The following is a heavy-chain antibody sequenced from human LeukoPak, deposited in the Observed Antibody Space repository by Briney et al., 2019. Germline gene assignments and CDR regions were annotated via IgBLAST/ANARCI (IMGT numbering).Heavy chain of an antibody. V-gene: IGHV4-38-2*02. CDR3: AREGRRGSYYDSSGYVWYFDL. CDR1: GYSITSGYD. J-gene: IGHJ2*01. D-gene: IGHD3-22*01. Sequence: SETLSLTSTVSGYSITSGYDWGWIRQPPGKGLEWIASIYYRRTTYYNPSLKSRVTISVDTSKNQFSLKLSSVTAADTAVYYCAREGRRGSYYDSSGYVWYFDLWGRGTLVTVSS. CDR2: IYYRRTT.